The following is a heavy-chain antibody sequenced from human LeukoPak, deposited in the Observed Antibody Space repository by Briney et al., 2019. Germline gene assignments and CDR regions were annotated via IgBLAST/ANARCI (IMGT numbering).Heavy chain of an antibody. CDR2: MNPNSGNT. V-gene: IGHV1-8*03. Sequence: GASVKVSCKASGYTFTSYDINWARQATGQGLEWMGWMNPNSGNTGYAQKFQGRVTITRNTSISTAYMELSSLRFEDTAVYYCARVPVIAAAADYWGQGTLVTVSS. CDR1: GYTFTSYD. J-gene: IGHJ4*02. CDR3: ARVPVIAAAADY. D-gene: IGHD6-13*01.